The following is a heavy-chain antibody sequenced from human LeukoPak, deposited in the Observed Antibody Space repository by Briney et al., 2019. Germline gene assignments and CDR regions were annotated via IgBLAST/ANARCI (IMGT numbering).Heavy chain of an antibody. Sequence: GGSLRLSCAASGFTFNTYTMNWVRQAPGKGLEWVSSISSGTSYIYYADSVKGRFTISRDNAKNSLYLQMNSLRAEDTAVYYCARVREREVLAPFDFWGQGILVTVSS. CDR2: ISSGTSYI. V-gene: IGHV3-21*01. D-gene: IGHD1-1*01. CDR3: ARVREREVLAPFDF. CDR1: GFTFNTYT. J-gene: IGHJ4*02.